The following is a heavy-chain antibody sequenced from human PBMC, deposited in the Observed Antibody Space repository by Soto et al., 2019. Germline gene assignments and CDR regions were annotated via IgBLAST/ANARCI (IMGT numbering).Heavy chain of an antibody. CDR1: GGSISGYS. Sequence: SETLSLTCTVSGGSISGYSWTWIRQPPGKGLEWIGYIYKSGSTNYNPSLKSRVTMSVDTSKSQLSLKLTSVTAADTAVYYCARGVPNCSTSSCYFNYGSQGALVTVSS. D-gene: IGHD2-2*01. CDR2: IYKSGST. V-gene: IGHV4-59*01. J-gene: IGHJ4*02. CDR3: ARGVPNCSTSSCYFNY.